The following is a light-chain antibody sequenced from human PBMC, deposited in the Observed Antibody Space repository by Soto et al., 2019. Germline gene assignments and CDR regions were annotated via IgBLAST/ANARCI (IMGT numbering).Light chain of an antibody. V-gene: IGKV3-20*01. J-gene: IGKJ4*01. CDR3: QRYDHSVPT. CDR1: QSLSSAY. Sequence: ETVLTQSPGPLSLPPGGRATLSCRASQSLSSAYLAWYQQKPGQAPRLLIYGISNRATGIPDRFSGSGSGTDFTLTISSLEPEDVAVYFCQRYDHSVPTFGGRTKEQIK. CDR2: GIS.